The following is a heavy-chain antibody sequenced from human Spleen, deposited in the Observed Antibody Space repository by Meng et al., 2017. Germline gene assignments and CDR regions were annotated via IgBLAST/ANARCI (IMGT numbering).Heavy chain of an antibody. CDR3: ASGPRGPDQMYYFDY. V-gene: IGHV4-34*01. D-gene: IGHD1-14*01. Sequence: LQQVAPARLNPSAALSPPCPVLYGAFNGYYWTWIRQPQGKGLEWIGEINHSGRTNYNPSLKSRVTISVDKSKNQFSLKLSSVTAADTAVYYCASGPRGPDQMYYFDYWGQGTLVTVSS. CDR2: INHSGRT. CDR1: YGAFNGYY. J-gene: IGHJ4*02.